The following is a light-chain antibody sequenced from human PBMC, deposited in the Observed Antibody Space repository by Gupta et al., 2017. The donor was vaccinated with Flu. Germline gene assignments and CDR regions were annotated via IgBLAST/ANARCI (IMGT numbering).Light chain of an antibody. Sequence: EIVMTQSPATLSVSRGERATLSCRPRQSVSSNLAWYQQKPGQAPRLLIYGASTRATGIPARFSGSGSGTEFTLTISSLQSEDFAVYYCQQYNNWPPGTFGQGTKLEIK. CDR2: GAS. CDR3: QQYNNWPPGT. J-gene: IGKJ2*02. V-gene: IGKV3-15*01. CDR1: QSVSSN.